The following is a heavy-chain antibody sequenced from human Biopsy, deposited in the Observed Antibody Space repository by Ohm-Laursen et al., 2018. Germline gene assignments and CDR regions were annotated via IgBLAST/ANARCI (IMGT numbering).Heavy chain of an antibody. V-gene: IGHV1-2*02. Sequence: ASVKVSCKASAYSFGDHRIHWVRQAPGQGLEWMGWIDPKSGGTNYAQKFQGRVTMTRETSISTTYMELRRLTSDDTAVFYCARELGDFWGGRQFDFWGQGTLVTVSS. J-gene: IGHJ5*01. CDR1: AYSFGDHR. CDR3: ARELGDFWGGRQFDF. D-gene: IGHD3-3*01. CDR2: IDPKSGGT.